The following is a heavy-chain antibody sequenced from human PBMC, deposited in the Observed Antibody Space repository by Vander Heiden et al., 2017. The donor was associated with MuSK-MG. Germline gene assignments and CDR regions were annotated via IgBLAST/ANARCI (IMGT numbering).Heavy chain of an antibody. CDR2: ISGYKGKT. CDR3: ARDQGYANWFDP. CDR1: GYSFTSSG. Sequence: QVQLVQSGAEVKKPGASAKVSCKASGYSFTSSGISWVRQAPGQGLEWMGWISGYKGKTKYAQKVQGRVTVTTDTSTSTAYMELRSLRSDDTAVYYCARDQGYANWFDPWGQGTLVTVSS. D-gene: IGHD5-12*01. J-gene: IGHJ5*02. V-gene: IGHV1-18*04.